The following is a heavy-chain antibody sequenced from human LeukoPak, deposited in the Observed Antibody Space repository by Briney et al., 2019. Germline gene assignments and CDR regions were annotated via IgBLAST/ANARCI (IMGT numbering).Heavy chain of an antibody. CDR1: GITFSDYY. J-gene: IGHJ4*02. CDR2: ISSSGSTI. CDR3: ARGVLEWLSPFDY. D-gene: IGHD3-3*01. V-gene: IGHV3-11*04. Sequence: PGGSLRLSCAASGITFSDYYMSWIRQAPGKWLEWVSYISSSGSTIYYADSVKGRFTISRDNAKNSLYLQMNSLRAEDTAVYYCARGVLEWLSPFDYWGQGTLVTVSS.